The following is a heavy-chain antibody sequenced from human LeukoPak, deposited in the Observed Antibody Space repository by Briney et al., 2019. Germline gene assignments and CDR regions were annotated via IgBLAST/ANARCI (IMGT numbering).Heavy chain of an antibody. D-gene: IGHD1-26*01. CDR2: IYPGDSDT. J-gene: IGHJ4*02. CDR1: GSSFTSYW. CDR3: ARHSGSPGVDY. V-gene: IGHV5-51*01. Sequence: GESLKISCQGSGSSFTSYWIGWVRQLPGKGLEWMGIIYPGDSDTRYSPSFQGQVTISADKSISTAYLQWSSLKASDTAMYYCARHSGSPGVDYWGQGTLVTVSS.